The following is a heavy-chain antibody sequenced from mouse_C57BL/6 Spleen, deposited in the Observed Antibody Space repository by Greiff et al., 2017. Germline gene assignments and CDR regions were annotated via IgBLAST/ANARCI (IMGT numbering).Heavy chain of an antibody. V-gene: IGHV1-22*01. D-gene: IGHD3-2*02. J-gene: IGHJ4*01. CDR2: INPNNGGT. CDR1: GYTFTDYN. Sequence: EVQLQQSGPELVKPGASVKMSCKASGYTFTDYNMHWVKQSHGKSLEWIGYINPNNGGTSYNQKFKGKATLTVNKPSSTAYMELRSLTSDDSAVYYCARETAQAHYAMDYWGQGTSVTVSS. CDR3: ARETAQAHYAMDY.